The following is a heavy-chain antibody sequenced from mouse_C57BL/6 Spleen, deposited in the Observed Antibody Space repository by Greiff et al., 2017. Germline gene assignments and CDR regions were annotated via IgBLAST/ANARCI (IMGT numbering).Heavy chain of an antibody. D-gene: IGHD2-4*01. J-gene: IGHJ3*01. V-gene: IGHV1-9*01. CDR1: GYTFTGYW. CDR3: ARRGYDYDAPWFAY. CDR2: ILPGSGST. Sequence: QVQLQQSGAELMKPGASVKLSCKATGYTFTGYWIEWVKQRPGHGLEWIGEILPGSGSTNYNEKFKGKAKFTADTSSNTAYMQLSCLTTEGSAIYYCARRGYDYDAPWFAYWGQGTLVTVSA.